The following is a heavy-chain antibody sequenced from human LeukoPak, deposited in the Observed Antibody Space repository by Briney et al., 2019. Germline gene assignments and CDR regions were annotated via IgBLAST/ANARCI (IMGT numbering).Heavy chain of an antibody. CDR2: ISSSSSTI. D-gene: IGHD1-14*01. CDR1: GFTLSSYE. Sequence: GSLRLSCTVSGFTLSSYEMSWIRQAPGKGLEWVSYISSSSSTIYYADSVKGRFTISRDNAKKSLYLQMNSLRAEDTAVYYCARGNHLKYDIWGQGTMVTVSS. J-gene: IGHJ3*02. V-gene: IGHV3-48*01. CDR3: ARGNHLKYDI.